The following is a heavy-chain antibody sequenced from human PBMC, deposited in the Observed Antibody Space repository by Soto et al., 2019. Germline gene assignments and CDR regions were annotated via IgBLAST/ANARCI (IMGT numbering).Heavy chain of an antibody. D-gene: IGHD2-21*02. Sequence: PGKGLEWIGEIYHSGSTNYNPSLKGRVTMSVDTSKNQFSLKLTSVNTVDSAMYNCAWGGDPYKTGYWGQATLVSVFS. CDR2: IYHSGST. V-gene: IGHV4-4*02. CDR3: AWGGDPYKTGY. J-gene: IGHJ4*02.